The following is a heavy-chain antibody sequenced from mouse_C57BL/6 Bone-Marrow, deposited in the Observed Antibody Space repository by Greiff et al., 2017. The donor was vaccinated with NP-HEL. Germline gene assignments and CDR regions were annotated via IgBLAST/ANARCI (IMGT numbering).Heavy chain of an antibody. CDR3: AREIYYDYPYAMDY. J-gene: IGHJ4*01. CDR2: LLPGSGST. CDR1: GYTFTGYW. Sequence: QVQLKESGAELMKPGASVKLSCKATGYTFTGYWIEWVKQRPGHGLEWIGELLPGSGSTTYNEKFKGKATFTADTSSNTAYMQLSSLTTEDSAIYYCAREIYYDYPYAMDYWGQGTSVTVSS. V-gene: IGHV1-9*01. D-gene: IGHD2-4*01.